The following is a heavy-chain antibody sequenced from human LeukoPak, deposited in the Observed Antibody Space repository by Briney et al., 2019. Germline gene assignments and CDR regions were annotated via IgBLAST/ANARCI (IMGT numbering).Heavy chain of an antibody. Sequence: HSGGSLRLSCAASGFTFSSYGMHWVRQAPGKGLEWVAVIWYDGSNKYYADSVKGRFTISRDNSKNTLYLQMNSLRAEDTAVYHCARGGIAAAGTPGYWGQGTLVTVSS. CDR1: GFTFSSYG. D-gene: IGHD6-13*01. CDR2: IWYDGSNK. J-gene: IGHJ4*02. V-gene: IGHV3-33*01. CDR3: ARGGIAAAGTPGY.